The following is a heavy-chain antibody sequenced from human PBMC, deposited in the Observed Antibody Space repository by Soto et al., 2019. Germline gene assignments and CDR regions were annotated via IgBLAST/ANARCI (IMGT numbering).Heavy chain of an antibody. CDR2: ISGSGGST. CDR1: GFTFSSYA. CDR3: AKGADSSGWYQDY. V-gene: IGHV3-23*01. D-gene: IGHD6-19*01. Sequence: EVQLLESGGGLVQPGESLRLSCAASGFTFSSYAMSWVRQAPGKGLEWVSAISGSGGSTYYADSVKGRFTISRDNSNNTLYLQMISLRAGDTAFYYCAKGADSSGWYQDYWGQGTLVTVSS. J-gene: IGHJ4*02.